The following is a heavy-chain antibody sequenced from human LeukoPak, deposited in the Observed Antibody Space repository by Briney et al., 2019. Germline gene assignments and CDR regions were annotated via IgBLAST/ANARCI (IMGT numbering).Heavy chain of an antibody. V-gene: IGHV4-34*01. D-gene: IGHD1-26*01. CDR3: ARSVGATIN. CDR2: INHSGST. J-gene: IGHJ4*02. Sequence: SETLSLTCAVYGGSFSGYYWSWIRQPPGKGLEWIGEINHSGSTNYNPSLKSRVTISVDTSKNQFSLKLSSVTAADTAVYYCARSVGATINWGQGTLVTVSS. CDR1: GGSFSGYY.